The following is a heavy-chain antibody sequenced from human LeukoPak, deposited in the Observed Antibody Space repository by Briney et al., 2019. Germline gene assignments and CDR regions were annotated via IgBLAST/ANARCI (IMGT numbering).Heavy chain of an antibody. Sequence: PGGSLRLSCAASGFTFSSYWMHWVRQAPGKGLVWVSHINSDGSSTSYADSVRGRFTISRDNAKNTLYLQMNSLRVEDTALYYCAREVCGDNYFDLWGQGTLVTVSS. V-gene: IGHV3-74*01. D-gene: IGHD4-17*01. CDR2: INSDGSST. J-gene: IGHJ4*02. CDR3: AREVCGDNYFDL. CDR1: GFTFSSYW.